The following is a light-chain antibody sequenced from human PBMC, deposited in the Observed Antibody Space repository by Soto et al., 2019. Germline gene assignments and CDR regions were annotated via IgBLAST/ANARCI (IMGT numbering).Light chain of an antibody. CDR3: SSYAGDSTSVV. CDR1: SSDVGSYNL. J-gene: IGLJ2*01. Sequence: QSALTQPASVSGSPGQSITISCTGTSSDVGSYNLVSWYQQHPGKAPKLMIYEAYKRPSGVSDRFSGSKSGNTASLTISGLQAEDEAEYYCSSYAGDSTSVVFGGGTKVTVL. V-gene: IGLV2-23*01. CDR2: EAY.